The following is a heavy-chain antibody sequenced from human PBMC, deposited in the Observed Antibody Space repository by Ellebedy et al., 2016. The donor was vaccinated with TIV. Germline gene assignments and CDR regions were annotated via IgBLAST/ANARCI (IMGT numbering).Heavy chain of an antibody. D-gene: IGHD2-15*01. Sequence: GESLKISXAASGFTFSSYAMSWVRQAPGEGLVWVSSISASGSSTFYADSVKGRFTVSRDSSKNTLYLQLNSLRADDTAVYYCARGWLLLHYFDYWGQGTLVTVSS. CDR2: ISASGSST. CDR1: GFTFSSYA. J-gene: IGHJ4*02. CDR3: ARGWLLLHYFDY. V-gene: IGHV3-23*01.